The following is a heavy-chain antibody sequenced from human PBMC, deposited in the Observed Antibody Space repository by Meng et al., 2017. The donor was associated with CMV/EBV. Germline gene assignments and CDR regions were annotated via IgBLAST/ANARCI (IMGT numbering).Heavy chain of an antibody. CDR1: GFTFSSYE. V-gene: IGHV3-48*03. CDR2: ISSSGSTI. Sequence: GESLKISCAASGFTFSSYEMNWVRQAPGKRLEWVSYISSSGSTIYYADSVKGRFTISRDNAKNSLYLQMNSLRAEDTAVYYCARDFSFCSSTSCYPTEFDYWGQGTLVTVSS. D-gene: IGHD2-2*01. J-gene: IGHJ4*02. CDR3: ARDFSFCSSTSCYPTEFDY.